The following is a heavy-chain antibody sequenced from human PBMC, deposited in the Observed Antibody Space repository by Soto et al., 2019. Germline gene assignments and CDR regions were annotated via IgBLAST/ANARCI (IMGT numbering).Heavy chain of an antibody. CDR2: MNPNSGNT. Sequence: ASVKVSCKASGYTFTSYDINWVRQATGQGLEWMGWMNPNSGNTAYAQKFQERVTITRDMSTSTAYMELSSLRSEDTAVYYCAAVAAVAGVFDYWGQGTLVT. CDR3: AAVAAVAGVFDY. J-gene: IGHJ4*02. V-gene: IGHV1-8*01. D-gene: IGHD6-19*01. CDR1: GYTFTSYD.